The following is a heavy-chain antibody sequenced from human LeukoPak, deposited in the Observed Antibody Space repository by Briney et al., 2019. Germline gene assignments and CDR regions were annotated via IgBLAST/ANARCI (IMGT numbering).Heavy chain of an antibody. D-gene: IGHD3-22*01. J-gene: IGHJ4*02. V-gene: IGHV3-53*01. CDR2: IYSGGSP. CDR1: GCTFSTNY. Sequence: GGSLRLSCAASGCTFSTNYMSWVRQAPGKVLEWVSVIYSGGSPYYADSVKGRFTISRDNSKNTLYLQMNSLRAEDTAVYYCARDLNYYDSSGYGHWGQGTLVTVSS. CDR3: ARDLNYYDSSGYGH.